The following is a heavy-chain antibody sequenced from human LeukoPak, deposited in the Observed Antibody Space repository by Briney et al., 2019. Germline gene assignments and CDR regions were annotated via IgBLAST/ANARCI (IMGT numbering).Heavy chain of an antibody. CDR1: GFTFSNAW. CDR3: TTDSYCTTTTCYASSNYHHGLDA. CDR2: IYRNADGGTT. Sequence: GGSLRLSCAASGFTFSNAWMTWVRQAPGKGLEWVGRIYRNADGGTTDYAAPVKGRFTISRDDSKNTLYLQMNSLKTEDTAVYYCTTDSYCTTTTCYASSNYHHGLDAWGQGTSVNVSS. D-gene: IGHD2-2*01. V-gene: IGHV3-15*05. J-gene: IGHJ6*02.